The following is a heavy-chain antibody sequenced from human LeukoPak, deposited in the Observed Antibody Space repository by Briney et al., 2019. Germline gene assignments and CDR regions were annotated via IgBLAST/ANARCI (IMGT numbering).Heavy chain of an antibody. CDR2: ISAYNGNT. V-gene: IGHV1-18*04. J-gene: IGHJ5*02. CDR1: GYTFTGYY. D-gene: IGHD2-15*01. Sequence: GASVKVSCKASGYTFTGYYMHWVRQAPGQGLEWMGWISAYNGNTNYAQKLQGRVTMTTDTSTSTAYMELRSLRSDDTAVYYCARLIGYCSGGSCYSGYNWFDPWGQGTLVTVSS. CDR3: ARLIGYCSGGSCYSGYNWFDP.